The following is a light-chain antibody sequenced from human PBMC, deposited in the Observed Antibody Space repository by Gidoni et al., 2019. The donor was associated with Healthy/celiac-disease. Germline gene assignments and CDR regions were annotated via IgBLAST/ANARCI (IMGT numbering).Light chain of an antibody. J-gene: IGKJ5*01. V-gene: IGKV2-28*01. CDR2: LGS. CDR3: MQALQTPIT. CDR1: QSLLHSNGYNY. Sequence: DIVITQSPLPLPVTPGEPASLSCRSSQSLLHSNGYNYLDWYLQKPGQSPQLLIYLGSNRASGVPDRFSGSGSGTDFTLKISRVEAEDVGVYYCMQALQTPITFGQGTRLEIK.